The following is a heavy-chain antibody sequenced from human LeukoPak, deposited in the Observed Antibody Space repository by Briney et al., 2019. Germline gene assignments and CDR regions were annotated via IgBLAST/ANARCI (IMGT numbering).Heavy chain of an antibody. CDR3: ARGRGQPPGYFDWFNYYYMDV. CDR2: MNPNSGNT. Sequence: ASVKVSCKASGYTFTSYDINWVRQATGQGLEWMGWMNPNSGNTGYAQKFQGRVTITRNTSISTAYMELSSLRSEDTAVYYCARGRGQPPGYFDWFNYYYMDVWGKGTTVTVSS. V-gene: IGHV1-8*03. D-gene: IGHD3-9*01. CDR1: GYTFTSYD. J-gene: IGHJ6*03.